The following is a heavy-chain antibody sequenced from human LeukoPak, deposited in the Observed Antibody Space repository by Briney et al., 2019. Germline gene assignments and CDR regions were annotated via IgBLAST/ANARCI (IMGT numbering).Heavy chain of an antibody. CDR2: IYHSGST. CDR3: ARVRYNCEFDY. Sequence: SETLSLTCTVSGYSISSGYYWGWIRQPPGKGLEWIGSIYHSGSTYYNPSLKSRVTISVNTSKIQFSLKLSSVTAADTAVYYCARVRYNCEFDYWGQGTLVTVSS. J-gene: IGHJ4*02. D-gene: IGHD1-20*01. V-gene: IGHV4-38-2*02. CDR1: GYSISSGYY.